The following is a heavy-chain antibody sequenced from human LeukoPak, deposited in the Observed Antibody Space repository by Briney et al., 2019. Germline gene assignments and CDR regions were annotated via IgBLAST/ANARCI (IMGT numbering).Heavy chain of an antibody. CDR1: GGSISSYY. D-gene: IGHD3-16*01. V-gene: IGHV4-59*01. Sequence: SETLSLTCTVSGGSISSYYWSWIRQPPGKGLEWIGYIYYSGSTNYNPSLKGRVTISVDTSKNQFSLKLSSVTAADTAVYYCARASWGVFDYWGKGTLVTVSS. CDR2: IYYSGST. CDR3: ARASWGVFDY. J-gene: IGHJ4*02.